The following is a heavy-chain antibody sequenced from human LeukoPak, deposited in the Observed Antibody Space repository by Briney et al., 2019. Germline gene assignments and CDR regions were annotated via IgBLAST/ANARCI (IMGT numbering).Heavy chain of an antibody. Sequence: GGSLRLSRAASGFTFSSYGMHWVRQAPGKGLEWVAVISYDGSNKYYADSVKGRFTISRDNSKNTLYLQMNSLRAEDTAVYYCARAVADSTHYYYGMDVWGQGTTVTVSS. CDR2: ISYDGSNK. CDR3: ARAVADSTHYYYGMDV. V-gene: IGHV3-30*03. D-gene: IGHD6-19*01. J-gene: IGHJ6*02. CDR1: GFTFSSYG.